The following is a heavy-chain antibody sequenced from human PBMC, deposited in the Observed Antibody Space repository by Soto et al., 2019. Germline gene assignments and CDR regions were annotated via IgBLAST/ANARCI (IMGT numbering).Heavy chain of an antibody. J-gene: IGHJ4*02. V-gene: IGHV3-33*01. CDR3: ARRTHDSSGYFWTLFDY. D-gene: IGHD3-22*01. Sequence: QVQLVESGGGVVQPGRSLRLSCAASGFTFSSYGMHWVRQAPGKGLEWVAVVWYDGSNKYYADSVKGRFTISRDNSKNTLYPQMNSLRAEDTAVYYCARRTHDSSGYFWTLFDYWGQGTLVTVSS. CDR2: VWYDGSNK. CDR1: GFTFSSYG.